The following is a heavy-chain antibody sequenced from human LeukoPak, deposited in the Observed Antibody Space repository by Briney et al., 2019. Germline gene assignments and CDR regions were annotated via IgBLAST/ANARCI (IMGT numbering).Heavy chain of an antibody. J-gene: IGHJ2*01. D-gene: IGHD3-10*01. Sequence: PGGSLRLSCAASGFTFSSYATSWVRQAPGKGLEWVSAISGSGGSTYYADSVKGRFTISRDNSKNTLYLQMNSLRAEDTAVYYCARSPHYYGSGSTLRYFDLWGRGTLVTVSS. CDR3: ARSPHYYGSGSTLRYFDL. V-gene: IGHV3-23*01. CDR1: GFTFSSYA. CDR2: ISGSGGST.